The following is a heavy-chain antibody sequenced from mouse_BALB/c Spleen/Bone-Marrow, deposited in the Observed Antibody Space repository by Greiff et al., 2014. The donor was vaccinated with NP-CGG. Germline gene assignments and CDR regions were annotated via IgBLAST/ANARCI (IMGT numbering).Heavy chain of an antibody. Sequence: EVQVVESGGGLVQPGGSLKLSCAASGFDFNRYWMTWVRQAPGKGLEWIGEINPDSSTINYTPSLKDKFIISRDNAKNTLYLQMSKVRSEDTGLYYCTRSGYYGWSAYWGQGTLVTVSA. V-gene: IGHV4-1*02. J-gene: IGHJ3*01. CDR3: TRSGYYGWSAY. CDR2: INPDSSTI. CDR1: GFDFNRYW. D-gene: IGHD2-3*01.